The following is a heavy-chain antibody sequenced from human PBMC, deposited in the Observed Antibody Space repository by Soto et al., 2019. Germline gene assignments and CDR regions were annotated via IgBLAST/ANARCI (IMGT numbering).Heavy chain of an antibody. Sequence: SETLSLTCAVYGGSFSGYYWSWIRQPPGKGLEWIGEINHSGSTNYNPSLKSRVTISVDTSKNQFSLKLSSVTAADTAVYYCARGRWLRSSFDYWGQESLVIVSS. CDR3: ARGRWLRSSFDY. CDR2: INHSGST. J-gene: IGHJ4*02. D-gene: IGHD5-12*01. CDR1: GGSFSGYY. V-gene: IGHV4-34*01.